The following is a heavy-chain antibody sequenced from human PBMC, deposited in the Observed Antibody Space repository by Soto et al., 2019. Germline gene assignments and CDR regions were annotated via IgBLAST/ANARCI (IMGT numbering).Heavy chain of an antibody. J-gene: IGHJ4*02. CDR2: IFNSGTT. CDR1: GASTVSHYH. CDR3: ALALGPTTGLDY. D-gene: IGHD1-26*01. Sequence: QVQLQESGPGLMKPSQTLSLTCSVSGASTVSHYHWTWIRQPPGKGLEWMGYIFNSGTTFYNPSLTSRLSISMDKSWNHFSLELRSVTAADTAVYYFALALGPTTGLDYWGQGTLVTVSS. V-gene: IGHV4-31*02.